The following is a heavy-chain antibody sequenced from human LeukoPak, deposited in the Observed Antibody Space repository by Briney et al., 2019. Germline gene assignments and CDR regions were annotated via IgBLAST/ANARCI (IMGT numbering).Heavy chain of an antibody. Sequence: SETLSLTCAVYGGSFSGYYWSWIRQPPGKGLEWNGEISHSGSTNYNPSLKSRVTISVDTSKNQFSLKLSSVTAADTAVYYCARANGETTMIDAFDIWGQGTMVTVSS. CDR1: GGSFSGYY. J-gene: IGHJ3*02. CDR2: ISHSGST. V-gene: IGHV4-34*01. CDR3: ARANGETTMIDAFDI. D-gene: IGHD3-22*01.